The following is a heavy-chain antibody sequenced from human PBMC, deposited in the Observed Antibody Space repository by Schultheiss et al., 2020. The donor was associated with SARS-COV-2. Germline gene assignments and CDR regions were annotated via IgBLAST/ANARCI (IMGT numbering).Heavy chain of an antibody. V-gene: IGHV3-7*01. D-gene: IGHD6-19*01. CDR2: IKQDRSEK. CDR3: ARYAAVAGAFDF. CDR1: GFTFSTYW. J-gene: IGHJ4*02. Sequence: GESLKISCAASGFTFSTYWMSWVRQAPGEGLEWVANIKQDRSEKNYVDSGKGRFTISRDNAKNSLYLQMNSLRAEDTAVYYCARYAAVAGAFDFWGQGILVTVSS.